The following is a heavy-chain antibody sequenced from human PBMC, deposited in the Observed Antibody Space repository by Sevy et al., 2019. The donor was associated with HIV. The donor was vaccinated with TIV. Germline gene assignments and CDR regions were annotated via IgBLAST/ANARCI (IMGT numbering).Heavy chain of an antibody. CDR2: ISRNGTIK. D-gene: IGHD3-16*01. J-gene: IGHJ4*02. CDR1: GLNVSDYF. Sequence: GGSLRLSCAVSGLNVSDYFMAWIRQAPGRGPEWVSYISRNGTIKDYRDSVKGRFTISRDNAKNSLYLQMNSLRPEETAMYYCARDLAWGSFYSLYFDSWGQGTLVTVSS. CDR3: ARDLAWGSFYSLYFDS. V-gene: IGHV3-11*01.